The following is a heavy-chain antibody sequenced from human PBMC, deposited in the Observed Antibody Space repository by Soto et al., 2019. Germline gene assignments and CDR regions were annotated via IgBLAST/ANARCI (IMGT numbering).Heavy chain of an antibody. D-gene: IGHD3-3*01. V-gene: IGHV1-46*01. CDR1: GYTFTSYY. Sequence: ASVKVSCKASGYTFTSYYMRWVRQAPGQGLEWMGIINPSGGSTSYAQKFQGRVTMTRDTSTSTVYMELSSLRSEDTAVYYCARGDYDFWSGYYPNYYYYGMDVWGQGTTVTVSS. CDR3: ARGDYDFWSGYYPNYYYYGMDV. CDR2: INPSGGST. J-gene: IGHJ6*02.